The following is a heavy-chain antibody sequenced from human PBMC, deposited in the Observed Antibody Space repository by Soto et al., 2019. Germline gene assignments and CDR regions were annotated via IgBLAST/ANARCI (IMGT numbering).Heavy chain of an antibody. CDR2: IHYSGST. J-gene: IGHJ3*02. Sequence: PSETLSLTCTVSGGSISSNIYYWGWIRQPPGKGLEWIGNIHYSGSTYYNPSLRSRVTISVDTSKNQFSLKLSSVTAADTAVYYCARDRYGDYTVGHHNAYDIWGQGTMVTVSS. CDR3: ARDRYGDYTVGHHNAYDI. V-gene: IGHV4-39*07. D-gene: IGHD4-17*01. CDR1: GGSISSNIYY.